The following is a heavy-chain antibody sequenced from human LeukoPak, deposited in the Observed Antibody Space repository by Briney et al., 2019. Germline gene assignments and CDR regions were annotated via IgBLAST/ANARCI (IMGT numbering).Heavy chain of an antibody. J-gene: IGHJ1*01. CDR2: IYHSGST. CDR1: GDSINSGGYY. Sequence: SETLSLTCTVSGDSINSGGYYWTWIRQHPGKGLEWIGYIYHSGSTYYNPSLRSRVTLSLDTSKNQFSLNLTSVTAADTAVYYCASQANFYDSSGYFRPWGQGTLVTVSS. D-gene: IGHD3-22*01. V-gene: IGHV4-31*03. CDR3: ASQANFYDSSGYFRP.